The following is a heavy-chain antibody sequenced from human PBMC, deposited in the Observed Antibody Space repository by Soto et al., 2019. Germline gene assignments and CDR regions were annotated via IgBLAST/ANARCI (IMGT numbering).Heavy chain of an antibody. D-gene: IGHD3-3*02. CDR3: ARLPSRHLVDY. J-gene: IGHJ4*02. V-gene: IGHV4-39*01. CDR2: MFYGVIT. CDR1: GSCMNSSGYY. Sequence: EILALTCTDSGSCMNSSGYYWGWIRQPPGKGLEWIGSMFYGVITYYNPSLKSRVTVSVDTSKNQFSLNLRSVTAADTAVYYCARLPSRHLVDYWGQGTLVTVSS.